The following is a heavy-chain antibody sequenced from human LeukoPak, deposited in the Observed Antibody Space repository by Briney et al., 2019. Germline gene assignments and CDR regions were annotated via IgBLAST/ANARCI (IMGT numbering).Heavy chain of an antibody. CDR2: IYYSGST. CDR1: GGSIGSSSYY. CDR3: ARLRFGELEERNWFDP. V-gene: IGHV4-39*01. Sequence: SETLSLTCTVSGGSIGSSSYYWGWIRQPPGKGLEWIGSIYYSGSTYYNPSLKSRVTISVDTSKNQFSLKLSSVTAADTAVYYCARLRFGELEERNWFDPWGQGTLVTVSS. D-gene: IGHD3-10*01. J-gene: IGHJ5*02.